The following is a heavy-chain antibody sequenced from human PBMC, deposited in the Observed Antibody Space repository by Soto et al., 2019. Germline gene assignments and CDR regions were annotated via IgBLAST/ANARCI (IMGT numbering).Heavy chain of an antibody. Sequence: LRLSCAASGFTFSSYAMSWVRQAPGKGLEWVSAISGSGGSTYYADSVKGRFTISRDNSKNTLYLQMNSLRAEDTAVYYCAKVGYCSGGSCSDAFDIWGQGTMVTVSS. D-gene: IGHD2-15*01. CDR1: GFTFSSYA. V-gene: IGHV3-23*01. CDR3: AKVGYCSGGSCSDAFDI. J-gene: IGHJ3*02. CDR2: ISGSGGST.